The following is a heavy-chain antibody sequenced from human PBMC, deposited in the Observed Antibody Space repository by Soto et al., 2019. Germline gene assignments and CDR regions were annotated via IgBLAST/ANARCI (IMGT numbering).Heavy chain of an antibody. Sequence: LRLSCAASGFTFSSYGMFWVRQAPGRGLEWVAFISYDGSDKCSDSVKGRFTISRDNSKNTLYLQMNSLRAEDTAVYYCAKGSYSGRYSDFDCWGQGTLVTVSS. V-gene: IGHV3-30*18. D-gene: IGHD1-26*01. CDR3: AKGSYSGRYSDFDC. J-gene: IGHJ4*02. CDR2: ISYDGSDK. CDR1: GFTFSSYG.